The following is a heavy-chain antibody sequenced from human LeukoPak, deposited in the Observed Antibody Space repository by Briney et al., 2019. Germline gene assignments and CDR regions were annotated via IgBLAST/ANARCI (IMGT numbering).Heavy chain of an antibody. D-gene: IGHD6-13*01. J-gene: IGHJ4*02. Sequence: GGSLRLSCAASGFTVSSNYMSWVRQAPGKGLEWVSVIYSGGSTYYADSVKGRFTISRDNSKNTLYLQMNSLRAEDTAVYYCAKCIIRQQLEPFDYWGQGTLVTVSS. CDR3: AKCIIRQQLEPFDY. CDR1: GFTVSSNY. V-gene: IGHV3-53*01. CDR2: IYSGGST.